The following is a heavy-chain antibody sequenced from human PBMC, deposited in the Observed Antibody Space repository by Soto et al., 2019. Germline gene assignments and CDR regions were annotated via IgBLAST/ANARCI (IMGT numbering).Heavy chain of an antibody. V-gene: IGHV1-69*01. J-gene: IGHJ3*02. Sequence: QVQLVQSGAEVKKPGSSVKVSCKASGGTFSSYAISWVRQAPGQGLEWMGGIIPIFGTANYAQKFQGRVTITADESTNTADMERSSLRSDDTAVYYCARAPYYYDSSGPAGEWGRYGAFDIWGQGTMVTVSS. D-gene: IGHD3-22*01. CDR2: IIPIFGTA. CDR3: ARAPYYYDSSGPAGEWGRYGAFDI. CDR1: GGTFSSYA.